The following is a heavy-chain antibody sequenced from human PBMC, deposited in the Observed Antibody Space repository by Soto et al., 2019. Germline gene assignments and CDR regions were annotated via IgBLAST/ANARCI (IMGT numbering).Heavy chain of an antibody. Sequence: NPSETLSLTCTVSGGSISSGDYYWSWIRQPPGKGLEWIGYIYYSGSTYYNPSLKSRVTISVDTSKNQFSLKLSSVTAADTAVYYCAREVGQAAAGTAYYYYGMDVWGQGTTVTVSS. V-gene: IGHV4-30-4*01. J-gene: IGHJ6*02. CDR2: IYYSGST. D-gene: IGHD6-13*01. CDR3: AREVGQAAAGTAYYYYGMDV. CDR1: GGSISSGDYY.